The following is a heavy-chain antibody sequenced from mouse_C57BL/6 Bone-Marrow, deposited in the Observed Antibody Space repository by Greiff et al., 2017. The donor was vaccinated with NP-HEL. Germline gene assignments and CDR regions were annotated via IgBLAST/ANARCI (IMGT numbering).Heavy chain of an antibody. V-gene: IGHV3-6*01. CDR3: ARDGYDVAGERAY. Sequence: ESGPGLVKPSQSLSLTCSVTGYSITSGYYWNWIRQFPGNKLEWMGYISYDGSNNYNPSLKNRISITRDTSKNQFFLKLNSVTTEDTATYYCARDGYDVAGERAYWGQGTLVTVSA. CDR2: ISYDGSN. D-gene: IGHD2-2*01. CDR1: GYSITSGYY. J-gene: IGHJ3*01.